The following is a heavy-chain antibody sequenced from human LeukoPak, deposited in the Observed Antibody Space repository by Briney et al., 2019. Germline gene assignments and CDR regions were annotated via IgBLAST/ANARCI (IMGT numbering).Heavy chain of an antibody. CDR3: ARGWRFYDNDQHYSMYAFDI. J-gene: IGHJ3*02. V-gene: IGHV4-30-2*06. Sequence: SETLSLTCSLSGASISSGGYSWNWIRQSPGKGLEWIGNIQHSGSTSYNPSLKSRVTISIDKSQNQFSLKLNSVTAADAAVYFCARGWRFYDNDQHYSMYAFDIWGQGTMVAVSS. CDR2: IQHSGST. CDR1: GASISSGGYS. D-gene: IGHD3-22*01.